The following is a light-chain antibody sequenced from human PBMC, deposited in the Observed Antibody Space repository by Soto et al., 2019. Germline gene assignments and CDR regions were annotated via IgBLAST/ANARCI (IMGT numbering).Light chain of an antibody. CDR2: RAS. CDR3: QQYHNLWT. Sequence: EIVMTQSPATLSVSPGERATLSCTASHYIYSNVAWFQQRPSQAPRLLIYRASTRATGTPARFTGSGSGTEFTITITSLQSEDFALYYCQQYHNLWTFGQGTEVEIK. V-gene: IGKV3-15*01. J-gene: IGKJ1*01. CDR1: HYIYSN.